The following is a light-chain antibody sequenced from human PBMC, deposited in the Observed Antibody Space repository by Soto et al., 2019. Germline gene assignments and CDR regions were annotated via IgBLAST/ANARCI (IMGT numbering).Light chain of an antibody. CDR1: QSVSSSD. V-gene: IGKV3-20*01. CDR2: GAS. CDR3: HHYGSSRT. Sequence: EIVLTQSPGTLSLSPGERVTLSCRASQSVSSSDLAWYQQQPGQAPRLLIYGASSRATGIPDRFSGSRSGIDFTLTISRLEPEDFAVYYCHHYGSSRTFGQGTKVEIK. J-gene: IGKJ1*01.